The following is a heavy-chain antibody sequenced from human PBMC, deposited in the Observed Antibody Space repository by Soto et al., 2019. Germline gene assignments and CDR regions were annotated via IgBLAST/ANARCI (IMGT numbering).Heavy chain of an antibody. CDR1: GFTFDDYT. CDR3: TKGPYHYHYGMNV. J-gene: IGHJ6*02. Sequence: GGSLRLSCAASGFTFDDYTMHWVRQAPGKGLEWVSLISWDGGSTYYADSVKGRFTISRDNSKNSLYLQMNSLRTEDTALYYCTKGPYHYHYGMNVWGQGTTVTVS. CDR2: ISWDGGST. V-gene: IGHV3-43*01.